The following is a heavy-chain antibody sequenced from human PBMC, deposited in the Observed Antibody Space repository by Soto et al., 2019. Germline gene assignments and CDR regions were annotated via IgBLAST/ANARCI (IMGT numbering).Heavy chain of an antibody. CDR1: GGSISSYY. CDR2: IYYSGST. D-gene: IGHD3-9*01. CDR3: ARIYGTYYDILTGLWGGHFDY. Sequence: PSETLSLTCTVSGGSISSYYGGWFRQPPGKGLEWIGYIYYSGSTTYHPSLKSRVTMTSDTSTSTIYIELSSLRSEDTAVFYCARIYGTYYDILTGLWGGHFDYWGQGTQVTVSS. J-gene: IGHJ4*02. V-gene: IGHV4-59*01.